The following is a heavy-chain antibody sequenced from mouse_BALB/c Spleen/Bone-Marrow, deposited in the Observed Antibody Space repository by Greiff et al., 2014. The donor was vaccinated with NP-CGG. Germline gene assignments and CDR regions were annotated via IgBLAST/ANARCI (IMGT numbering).Heavy chain of an antibody. V-gene: IGHV2-9*02. Sequence: VQLVESGPGLVAPSQTLSITCTVSGFSLTSYGVHWVRQSPGKGLEWLGVIWAGGGTNYNSALMSRLSISKDNSKSQVFLKMNSLQTDDTAMYYCARYYYGFLDYWGQGSTLTVSS. CDR3: ARYYYGFLDY. CDR2: IWAGGGT. J-gene: IGHJ2*01. D-gene: IGHD1-2*01. CDR1: GFSLTSYG.